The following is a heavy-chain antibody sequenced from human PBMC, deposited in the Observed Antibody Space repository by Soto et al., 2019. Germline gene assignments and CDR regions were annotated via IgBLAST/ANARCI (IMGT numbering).Heavy chain of an antibody. J-gene: IGHJ5*02. Sequence: PSETMSLTCAVYGGSFSGYYWSWIRQPPGKGLEWIGEINHSGSTNYNPSLKSRVTISVDTSKNQFSLKLSSVTAADTAVYYCARVAVAGTFHWFDPWGQGTLVTVSS. D-gene: IGHD6-19*01. CDR2: INHSGST. CDR1: GGSFSGYY. V-gene: IGHV4-34*01. CDR3: ARVAVAGTFHWFDP.